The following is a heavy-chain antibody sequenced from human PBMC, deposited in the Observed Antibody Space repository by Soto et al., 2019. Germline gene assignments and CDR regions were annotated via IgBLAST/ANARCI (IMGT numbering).Heavy chain of an antibody. V-gene: IGHV1-69*11. J-gene: IGHJ5*02. Sequence: QVHLVQSGAEVKKPGSSVKVSCNPSGGIFNSYGISWVRQGPGQGLQWMGGINPLLGSTNYAEKFQGRLTITADDSRRTVYMELNNLRPEDTATYSCAKIRGGVYTTWGQGTLVTVSS. D-gene: IGHD3-10*01. CDR1: GGIFNSYG. CDR3: AKIRGGVYTT. CDR2: INPLLGST.